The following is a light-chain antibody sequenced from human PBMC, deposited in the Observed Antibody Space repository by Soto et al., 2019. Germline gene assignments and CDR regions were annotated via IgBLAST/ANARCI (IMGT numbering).Light chain of an antibody. Sequence: EIVMTQSPATLSLSPGERATLSCRASQSVSSNLAWYQQKPGQAPRLLIYCASTSATGIPARCSGSGSGTEFTLTISSMQSEDFAVYYCEQYNNWSPITFGQGTRLEIK. J-gene: IGKJ5*01. V-gene: IGKV3-15*01. CDR1: QSVSSN. CDR3: EQYNNWSPIT. CDR2: CAS.